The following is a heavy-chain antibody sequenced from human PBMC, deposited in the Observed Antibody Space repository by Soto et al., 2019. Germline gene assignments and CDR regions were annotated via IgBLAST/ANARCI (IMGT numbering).Heavy chain of an antibody. D-gene: IGHD1-7*01. CDR3: AKDLLPTGTTPFDY. J-gene: IGHJ4*02. V-gene: IGHV3-9*01. Sequence: EVQLVESGGGLVQPGRSLRLSCAASGFTFDDYAMHWVRQAPGKGLEWVSGISWNSGSIGYADSVKGRFTISRDNAKNSLYLQMNSLRAEDTVLYYCAKDLLPTGTTPFDYWGQGTLVTVSS. CDR1: GFTFDDYA. CDR2: ISWNSGSI.